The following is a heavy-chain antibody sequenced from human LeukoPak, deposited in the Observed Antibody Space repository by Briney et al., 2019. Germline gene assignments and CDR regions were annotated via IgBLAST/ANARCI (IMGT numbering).Heavy chain of an antibody. D-gene: IGHD6-19*01. J-gene: IGHJ4*02. V-gene: IGHV3-23*01. CDR1: GFTFSSYA. CDR3: AKVTSGYSSGWYEDY. CDR2: ISGSGGST. Sequence: PGGFLRLSCAASGFTFSSYAMSWVRQAPGKGLEWVSAISGSGGSTYYADSVKGRFTISRDNSKNTLYLQMNSLRAEDTAVYYCAKVTSGYSSGWYEDYWGQGTLVTVSS.